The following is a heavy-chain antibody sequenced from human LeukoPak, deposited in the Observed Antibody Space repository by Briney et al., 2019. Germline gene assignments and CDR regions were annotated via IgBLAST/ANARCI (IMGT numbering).Heavy chain of an antibody. J-gene: IGHJ6*02. D-gene: IGHD3-16*01. V-gene: IGHV6-1*01. CDR2: TYYTSKSKWDV. CDR1: GDSVSSTSAA. Sequence: QTLSLTCALSGDSVSSTSAAWNWIRQSPSRGLEWLGRTYYTSKSKWDVDYAVSMKSRITVNPDTSKNQFSLQLNSVTPEDTAVYYWAKGRRFYYGMDVWGQGTTVTVSS. CDR3: AKGRRFYYGMDV.